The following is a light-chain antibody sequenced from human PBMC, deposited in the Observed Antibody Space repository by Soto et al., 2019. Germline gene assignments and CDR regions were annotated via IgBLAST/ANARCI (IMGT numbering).Light chain of an antibody. CDR3: CSYAGSSKV. Sequence: SYELTQPPSVSVAPGKTARITCGGNNIGSKSVHWYQQKPGQAPVLVIYYDSDRPSGVSNRFSGSKSGNTASLTISGLQAEDEADYYCCSYAGSSKVFGGGTKLTVL. CDR1: NIGSKS. V-gene: IGLV3-21*01. CDR2: YDS. J-gene: IGLJ3*02.